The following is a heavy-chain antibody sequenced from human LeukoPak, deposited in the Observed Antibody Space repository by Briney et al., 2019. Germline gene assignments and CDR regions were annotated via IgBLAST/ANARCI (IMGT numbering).Heavy chain of an antibody. D-gene: IGHD1-1*01. CDR2: ISYDGSNK. V-gene: IGHV3-30*03. CDR1: GFTFSSHW. CDR3: TRGRRRDPTGSSYYYGMDV. Sequence: GGSLRLSCAASGFTFSSHWMHWVRQAPGKGLEWVAVISYDGSNKYYADSVKGRFTISRDNSKNTLYLQMNSLRAEDTAVYYCTRGRRRDPTGSSYYYGMDVWGQGTTVAVSS. J-gene: IGHJ6*02.